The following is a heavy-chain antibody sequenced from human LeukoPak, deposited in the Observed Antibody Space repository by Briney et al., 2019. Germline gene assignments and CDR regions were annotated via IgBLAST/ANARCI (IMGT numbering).Heavy chain of an antibody. D-gene: IGHD4-23*01. Sequence: SETLSLSCTVSGASISSYCWNWIRQSPGKGLEWIGYIHVSGGTSYDPSLKSRVTISIDASMNQFSLRPSSVTAADTAVYYCATGTSTVVTPNYYYSYSMDVWGKGTTVTVSS. CDR2: IHVSGGT. V-gene: IGHV4-4*09. CDR3: ATGTSTVVTPNYYYSYSMDV. CDR1: GASISSYC. J-gene: IGHJ6*03.